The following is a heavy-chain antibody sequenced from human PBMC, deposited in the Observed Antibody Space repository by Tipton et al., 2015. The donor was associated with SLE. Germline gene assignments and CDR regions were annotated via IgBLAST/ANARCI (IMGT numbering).Heavy chain of an antibody. D-gene: IGHD1-26*01. V-gene: IGHV4-59*01. Sequence: TLSLTCTVSGGSISSYYWSWIRQPPGKGLEWIGYIYYSGSTNYNPSLKSRVTISVDTAKNQLSLKLSSVNAADTAFYYCATGVGATTFDYWGQGTLVTVSS. CDR3: ATGVGATTFDY. J-gene: IGHJ4*02. CDR1: GGSISSYY. CDR2: IYYSGST.